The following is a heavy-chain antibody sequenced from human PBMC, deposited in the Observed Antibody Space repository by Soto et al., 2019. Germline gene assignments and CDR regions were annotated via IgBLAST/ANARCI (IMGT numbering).Heavy chain of an antibody. J-gene: IGHJ6*02. D-gene: IGHD2-2*01. CDR1: GFTFSSYG. Sequence: QVQLVESGGGVVQPGRSLRLSCAASGFTFSSYGMHWVRQAPGKGLEWVAVISSDGSNKYYADSVKGRFIISRDNSKSTLHLQMNSLRAEDTAVYYCAKRDCIRTSCRQGYYYGMDVWGQGTTVTVSS. CDR2: ISSDGSNK. V-gene: IGHV3-30*18. CDR3: AKRDCIRTSCRQGYYYGMDV.